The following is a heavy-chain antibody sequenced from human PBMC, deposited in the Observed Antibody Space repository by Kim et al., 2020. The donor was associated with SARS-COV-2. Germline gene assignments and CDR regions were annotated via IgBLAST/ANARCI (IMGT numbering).Heavy chain of an antibody. V-gene: IGHV3-15*01. Sequence: EGETTDYAAPVKGRFTISRDDSKNTLFLQLNSLKTEDTAVYYCATDLLDYWGQGTLVTVSS. CDR2: EGETT. CDR3: ATDLLDY. J-gene: IGHJ4*02.